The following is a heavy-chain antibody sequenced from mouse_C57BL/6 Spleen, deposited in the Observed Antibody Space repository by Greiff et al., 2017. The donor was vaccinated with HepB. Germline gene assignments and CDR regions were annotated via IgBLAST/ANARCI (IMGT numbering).Heavy chain of an antibody. CDR3: ARSGGNYARYYLDY. CDR1: GYAFSSYW. J-gene: IGHJ2*01. Sequence: VQLQQSGAELVKPGASVKISCKASGYAFSSYWMNWVKQRPGKGLEWIGQIYPGDGDTNYNGKFKGKATLTADKSSSTAYMQLSSLTSEDSAVYFCARSGGNYARYYLDYWGQGTTLTVSS. D-gene: IGHD2-1*01. CDR2: IYPGDGDT. V-gene: IGHV1-80*01.